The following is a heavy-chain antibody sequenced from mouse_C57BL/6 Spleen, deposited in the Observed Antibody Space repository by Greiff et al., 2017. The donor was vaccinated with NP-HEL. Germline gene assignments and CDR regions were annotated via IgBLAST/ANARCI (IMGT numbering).Heavy chain of an antibody. CDR1: GYAFSSSW. D-gene: IGHD2-3*01. J-gene: IGHJ2*01. V-gene: IGHV1-82*01. CDR3: ARGGYDGPLDY. CDR2: IYPGDGDT. Sequence: VQLQQSGPELVKPGASVKISCKASGYAFSSSWMNWVKQRPGKGLECIGRIYPGDGDTNYNGKFKGKATLTADKSSSTAYMQLSSLTSEDSAVYFCARGGYDGPLDYWGQGTTLTVSS.